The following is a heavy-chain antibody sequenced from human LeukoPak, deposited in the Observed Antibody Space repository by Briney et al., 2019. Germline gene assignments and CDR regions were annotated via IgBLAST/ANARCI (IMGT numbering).Heavy chain of an antibody. J-gene: IGHJ4*02. V-gene: IGHV4-39*01. CDR2: ISYSGKP. CDR3: ARHQGSTFSSGYYFDI. D-gene: IGHD3-3*01. Sequence: SETLSLTCAVFGDSITNVISYWAWIRQPPGEALEWMGTISYSGKPYYNPSFKSRITISVDTSKSQFSLHLTSVTAADTAVFYCARHQGSTFSSGYYFDIWGPGTRVTVSS. CDR1: GDSITNVISY.